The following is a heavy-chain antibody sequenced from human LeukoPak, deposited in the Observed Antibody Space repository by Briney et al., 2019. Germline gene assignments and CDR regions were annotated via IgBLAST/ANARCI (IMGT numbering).Heavy chain of an antibody. Sequence: SVKVSCKASGGTFSSYAIGWVRQAPGQGLEWMGGIIPIFGTANYAQKFQGRVTITADESTSTAYMELSSLRSEDTAVYYCARDAPGYCSSTSCYGGFDYWGQGTLVTVSS. CDR2: IIPIFGTA. J-gene: IGHJ4*02. D-gene: IGHD2-2*01. CDR3: ARDAPGYCSSTSCYGGFDY. V-gene: IGHV1-69*01. CDR1: GGTFSSYA.